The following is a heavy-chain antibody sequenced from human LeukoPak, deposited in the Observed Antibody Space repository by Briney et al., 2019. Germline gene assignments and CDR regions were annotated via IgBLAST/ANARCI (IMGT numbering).Heavy chain of an antibody. CDR2: IKQDGSET. V-gene: IGHV3-7*01. J-gene: IGHJ4*02. D-gene: IGHD2-15*01. Sequence: GGSLRLSCAASGFTFSNFWMSWVRQAPGKGLEWVANIKQDGSETYYVDSVKGRFTISRDNAKNSVYLQLSGLRAVDTALYYCARAEAGYCSGNSCPAVFDYWGQGTLVTVSS. CDR1: GFTFSNFW. CDR3: ARAEAGYCSGNSCPAVFDY.